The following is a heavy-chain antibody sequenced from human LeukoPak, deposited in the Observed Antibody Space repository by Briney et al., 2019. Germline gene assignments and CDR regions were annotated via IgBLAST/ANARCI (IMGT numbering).Heavy chain of an antibody. Sequence: ASVKVSCKTSGYTFTSYGVSWVRQAPGQGLEWMGWISGNNGNTNYAQKLQGRITMTIDKSTSTADMELRNLRSDDTAVYYCARGGDYYDNWGQGTLVTASS. CDR3: ARGGDYYDN. CDR1: GYTFTSYG. CDR2: ISGNNGNT. J-gene: IGHJ4*02. D-gene: IGHD3-16*01. V-gene: IGHV1-18*01.